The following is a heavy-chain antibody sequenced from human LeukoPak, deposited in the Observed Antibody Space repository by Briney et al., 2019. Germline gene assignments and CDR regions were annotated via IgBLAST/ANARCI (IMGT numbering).Heavy chain of an antibody. D-gene: IGHD5-24*01. V-gene: IGHV1-2*02. CDR3: ARGSGWLQLGVFDY. CDR2: INPDSGGT. CDR1: GYTFTGYY. Sequence: ASVKVSCKASGYTFTGYYMHWVRQAPGQGLEWVGWINPDSGGTNYAQKFQGRVTITADESTSTAYMELSSLRSEDTAVYYCARGSGWLQLGVFDYWGQGTLVTVSS. J-gene: IGHJ4*02.